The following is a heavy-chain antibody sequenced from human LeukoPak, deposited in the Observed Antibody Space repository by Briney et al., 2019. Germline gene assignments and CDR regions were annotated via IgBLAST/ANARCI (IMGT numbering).Heavy chain of an antibody. D-gene: IGHD2-15*01. J-gene: IGHJ4*02. CDR2: IKQDGSEK. CDR1: GLTFSTYW. Sequence: GGSLRLSCAASGLTFSTYWMGWVRQAPGKGLEWVAHIKQDGSEKYYVDSVKGRVTISRDNARDSLYLQMNSLRVEDTALYYCAKNRGYASFDYWGQGTLVTVSS. V-gene: IGHV3-7*01. CDR3: AKNRGYASFDY.